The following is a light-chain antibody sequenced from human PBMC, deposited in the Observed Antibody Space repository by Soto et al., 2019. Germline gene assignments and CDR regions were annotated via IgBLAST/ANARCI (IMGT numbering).Light chain of an antibody. J-gene: IGKJ5*01. V-gene: IGKV3-20*01. Sequence: EIVLTQSPGTLSLSPGERATLSCRASQSVSSSYLAWYQQKPGQAPRLLIYGASSRATGIPDRFSGSGSGTDFTLTISSLEPEDVAVYYCQQYGSSITFGQGTRREIK. CDR1: QSVSSSY. CDR2: GAS. CDR3: QQYGSSIT.